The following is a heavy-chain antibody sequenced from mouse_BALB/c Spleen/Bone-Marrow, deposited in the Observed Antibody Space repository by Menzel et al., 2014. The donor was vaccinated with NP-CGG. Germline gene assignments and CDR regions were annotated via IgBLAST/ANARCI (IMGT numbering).Heavy chain of an antibody. Sequence: QVQLQQSGAELARPGASVKMSCKASGYTFTSYTMHWVKQRPGQGLEWIGYINPSSGYTNYNQKFKDKATLTADKSSSTAYMQLGSLTSEDSAVYYCARESLYGSNYYWGQGTTLTVSS. CDR3: ARESLYGSNYY. J-gene: IGHJ2*01. CDR2: INPSSGYT. D-gene: IGHD1-1*01. CDR1: GYTFTSYT. V-gene: IGHV1-4*01.